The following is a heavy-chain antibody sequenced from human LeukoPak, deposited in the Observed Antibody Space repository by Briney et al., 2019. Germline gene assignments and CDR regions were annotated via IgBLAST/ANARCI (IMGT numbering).Heavy chain of an antibody. Sequence: GASVKVSCKASGYTFTAYYMHWVRQAPGQGLEWMGWINPSSGGTNYAQKLQGRVIMTRDTSISTAYMELSRLRSDDTAVYYCASPSNYGSGSQLNYWGQGTLVTVSS. D-gene: IGHD3-10*01. CDR3: ASPSNYGSGSQLNY. CDR1: GYTFTAYY. J-gene: IGHJ4*02. V-gene: IGHV1-2*02. CDR2: INPSSGGT.